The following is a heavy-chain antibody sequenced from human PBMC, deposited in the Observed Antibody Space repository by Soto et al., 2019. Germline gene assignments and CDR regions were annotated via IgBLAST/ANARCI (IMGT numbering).Heavy chain of an antibody. D-gene: IGHD3-9*01. Sequence: SETLSLTCAVYGGSFSGYYWRWIRQPPGKGLEWIGEINHSGSTNYNPSLKSRVTISVDTSKNQFSLKLSSVTAADTAVCYCARMGYYDILTGLPSDYYYYGMDVWGQGTTVTVSS. CDR1: GGSFSGYY. CDR2: INHSGST. CDR3: ARMGYYDILTGLPSDYYYYGMDV. J-gene: IGHJ6*02. V-gene: IGHV4-34*01.